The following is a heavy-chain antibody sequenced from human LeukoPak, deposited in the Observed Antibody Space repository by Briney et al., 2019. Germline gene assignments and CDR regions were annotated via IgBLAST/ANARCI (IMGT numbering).Heavy chain of an antibody. CDR2: ISSSSSYI. CDR3: ARDLNAEAYCGGDCSH. Sequence: GGSLRLSCAASGFTFSSYSMNWVRQAPGKGLEWVSSISSSSSYIYYADSVKGRFTISRDNAKNSLYLQMNSLRAEDTAVYYCARDLNAEAYCGGDCSHWGQGTLVTVSS. CDR1: GFTFSSYS. J-gene: IGHJ4*02. D-gene: IGHD2-21*01. V-gene: IGHV3-21*01.